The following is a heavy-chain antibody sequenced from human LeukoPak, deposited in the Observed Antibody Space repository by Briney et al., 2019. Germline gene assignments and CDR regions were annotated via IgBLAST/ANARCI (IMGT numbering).Heavy chain of an antibody. CDR3: AKEAPHTAVLIALPEWNSIDS. D-gene: IGHD2-21*01. V-gene: IGHV3-23*01. CDR1: GFSISSYA. CDR2: VSGGGRGT. J-gene: IGHJ4*02. Sequence: GGSLRRSCATSGFSISSYAMSLVRQASGKGLEGVSIVSGGGRGTYYADSVKDRFTVSRDFFTSTLYFNMPRLRAEDTAVYYCAKEAPHTAVLIALPEWNSIDSWGRGILVSVSS.